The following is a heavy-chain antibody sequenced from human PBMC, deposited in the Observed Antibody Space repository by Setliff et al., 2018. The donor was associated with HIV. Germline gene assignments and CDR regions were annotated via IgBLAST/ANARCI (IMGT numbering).Heavy chain of an antibody. V-gene: IGHV1-46*01. D-gene: IGHD3-10*01. CDR3: ARARGRLSDFDI. CDR1: GYTFTSYY. CDR2: INPSGGST. Sequence: SVKVSCKASGYTFTSYYIHWVRQAPGQGLERMGIINPSGGSTNYAQKFQDRVTMTRDTSTTTVYMDLRSLRSEDTAVYYCARARGRLSDFDIWGQGTMVTVS. J-gene: IGHJ3*02.